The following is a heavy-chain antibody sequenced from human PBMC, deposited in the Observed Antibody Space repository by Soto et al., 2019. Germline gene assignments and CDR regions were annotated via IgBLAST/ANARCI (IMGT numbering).Heavy chain of an antibody. J-gene: IGHJ4*02. CDR2: VSGSGGST. CDR1: GFTFSSYA. Sequence: EVQLLESGGGLVQPGGSLRLSCAASGFTFSSYAMRWVRQAPGKGLEWVSAVSGSGGSTYYADSVKGRFTISRDNSKNTLYLQRNSLSAADTAVYYCARRGPGTYFDYWGQGTLVTVSS. D-gene: IGHD6-13*01. CDR3: ARRGPGTYFDY. V-gene: IGHV3-23*01.